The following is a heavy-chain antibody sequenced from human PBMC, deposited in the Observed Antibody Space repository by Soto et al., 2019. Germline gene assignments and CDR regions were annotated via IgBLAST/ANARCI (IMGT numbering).Heavy chain of an antibody. J-gene: IGHJ6*02. CDR3: ARESWKKGPQPAYYYYGMDV. CDR1: GFTFSSYW. Sequence: EVQVVESGGGLVQPGGSLRLSCAASGFTFSSYWMHWVRQAPGMGLVWVSRINSDGSTTIYADSVKGRFTISRDNAKKTLYLQMNSLRAEDTAVYYCARESWKKGPQPAYYYYGMDVWGQGTTVTVSS. D-gene: IGHD1-1*01. CDR2: INSDGSTT. V-gene: IGHV3-74*01.